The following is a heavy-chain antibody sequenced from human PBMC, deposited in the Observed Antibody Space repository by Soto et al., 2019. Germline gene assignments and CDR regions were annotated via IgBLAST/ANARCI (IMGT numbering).Heavy chain of an antibody. V-gene: IGHV3-9*01. D-gene: IGHD3-9*01. CDR1: GFTFDDYA. CDR3: AKAHYDILTGPIDY. CDR2: ISWNSGSI. J-gene: IGHJ4*02. Sequence: GGSLRLSCGASGFTFDDYAMHWVRQAPGKGLEWVSGISWNSGSIGYADSVKGRFTISRDNAKNSLYLQMNSLRAEDTALYYCAKAHYDILTGPIDYWGQGTLVTVSS.